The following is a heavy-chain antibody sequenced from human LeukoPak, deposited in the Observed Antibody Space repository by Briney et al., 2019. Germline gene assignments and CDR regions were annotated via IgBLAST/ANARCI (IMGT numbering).Heavy chain of an antibody. V-gene: IGHV3-11*04. CDR2: ISGSGDTI. Sequence: PGGSLRLSCAASGFTVSSNYMSWVRQAPGKGLEWLSYISGSGDTIYYAESVKGRFTISRDNAQNSLYLQMNSLRAEDTAVYYCVSAYGGLLDHWGQGTLVTVSS. D-gene: IGHD3-16*01. J-gene: IGHJ4*02. CDR3: VSAYGGLLDH. CDR1: GFTVSSNY.